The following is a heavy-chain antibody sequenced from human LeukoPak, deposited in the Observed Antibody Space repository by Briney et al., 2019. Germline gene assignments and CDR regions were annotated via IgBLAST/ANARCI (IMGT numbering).Heavy chain of an antibody. V-gene: IGHV4-39*07. CDR3: ARLSSWNLDY. Sequence: SETLSLTCIGSGGSISSSSYYWGWLRQPPGKGLEWIGSIYYSGSTYYNPSLKSRVTISVDTSKNQFSLKLSSVTAADTAVYYCARLSSWNLDYWGQGTLVTVSS. J-gene: IGHJ4*02. CDR1: GGSISSSSYY. CDR2: IYYSGST. D-gene: IGHD6-13*01.